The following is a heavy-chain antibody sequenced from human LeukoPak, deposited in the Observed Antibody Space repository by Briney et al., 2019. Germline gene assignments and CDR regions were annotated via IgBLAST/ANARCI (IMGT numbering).Heavy chain of an antibody. D-gene: IGHD5-24*01. J-gene: IGHJ4*02. V-gene: IGHV1-8*01. CDR3: ARDLPSYEMATTSDY. CDR2: MNPNSGNT. Sequence: ASAKVSCKASGYTFTSYDINWVRQATGQGLEWMGWMNPNSGNTGYAQKFQGRVTMTRNTSISTAYMELSSLRPEDTAVYYCARDLPSYEMATTSDYWGQGTLVTVSS. CDR1: GYTFTSYD.